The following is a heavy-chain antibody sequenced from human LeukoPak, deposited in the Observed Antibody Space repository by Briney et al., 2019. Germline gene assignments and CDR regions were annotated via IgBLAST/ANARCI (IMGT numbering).Heavy chain of an antibody. CDR3: AKAPVTTCSGAYCYPFDY. CDR1: GFTFSYYW. CDR2: ISRDGTST. V-gene: IGHV3-74*01. Sequence: PGGSLRLSCAASGFTFSYYWMHWVRQAPGMGLVWVSRISRDGTSTTYADSVKGRFTISRDSSKNTLYPQMNSLRAGDAAVYYCAKAPVTTCSGAYCYPFDYWSQGTLVTVSS. D-gene: IGHD2-15*01. J-gene: IGHJ4*02.